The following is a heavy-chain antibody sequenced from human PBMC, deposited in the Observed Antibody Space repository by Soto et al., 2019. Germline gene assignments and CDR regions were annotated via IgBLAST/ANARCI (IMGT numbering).Heavy chain of an antibody. CDR3: ARGDWNQRSFDY. CDR1: GGSISSGGYS. J-gene: IGHJ4*02. Sequence: SETLSLTCAVSGGSISSGGYSWSWIRQPPGKGLEWIGYIYHSGSTYYSPSLKSRVTISVDRSKNQFSLKLSSVTAADTAVYYCARGDWNQRSFDYWGQGTLVTVSS. V-gene: IGHV4-30-2*01. D-gene: IGHD1-1*01. CDR2: IYHSGST.